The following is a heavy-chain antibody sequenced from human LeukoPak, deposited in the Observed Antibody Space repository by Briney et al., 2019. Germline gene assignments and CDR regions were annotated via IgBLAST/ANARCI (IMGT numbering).Heavy chain of an antibody. CDR2: MSGIGGFV. V-gene: IGHV3-21*01. Sequence: PGGSLRLSCAASGFTFSAYTMNWVRQAPGKGLEWVSSMSGIGGFVHYADSVKGRFTISRDNAKSSLYLQMNSLRAEDTAVYFCARDDYSDSPTYYNGMVVWGQGTAVTVSS. J-gene: IGHJ6*02. CDR3: ARDDYSDSPTYYNGMVV. CDR1: GFTFSAYT. D-gene: IGHD4/OR15-4a*01.